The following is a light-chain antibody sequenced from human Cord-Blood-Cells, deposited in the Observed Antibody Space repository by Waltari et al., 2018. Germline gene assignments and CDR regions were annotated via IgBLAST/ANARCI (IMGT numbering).Light chain of an antibody. CDR1: SSDVVGYKY. J-gene: IGLJ1*01. CDR2: DVS. V-gene: IGLV2-14*03. Sequence: QSALPPPASLSGSPGQSTTISRPGPSSDVVGYKYVSWYQQHPGQAPKLMNYDVSNRPSGVSIRFSGSKSGNTASLTISGLQAEDEADYYCSSYTSSSFYVFGTGTRVTVL. CDR3: SSYTSSSFYV.